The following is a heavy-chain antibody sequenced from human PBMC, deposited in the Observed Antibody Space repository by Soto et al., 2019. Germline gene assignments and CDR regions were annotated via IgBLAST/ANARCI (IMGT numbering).Heavy chain of an antibody. D-gene: IGHD3-3*01. CDR3: ARGFDFWSGYWGFDP. V-gene: IGHV4-30-4*01. CDR2: IYYSGST. J-gene: IGHJ5*02. Sequence: SETLSLTCTVSGGSISSGDCYWSWIRQPPGKGLEWIGYIYYSGSTYYNPSLKSRVTISVDTSKNQFSLKLSSVTAADTAVYYCARGFDFWSGYWGFDPWGQVTLITVSS. CDR1: GGSISSGDCY.